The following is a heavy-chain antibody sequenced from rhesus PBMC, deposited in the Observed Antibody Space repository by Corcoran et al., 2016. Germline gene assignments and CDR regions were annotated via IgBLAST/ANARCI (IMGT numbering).Heavy chain of an antibody. V-gene: IGHV4-76*01. D-gene: IGHD5-12*01. Sequence: QVQLQESGPGLVKPSETLSLTCAVSGGSISGGYDWSWIRQPPGKGLEWIGFIYGSSGSTNHNPSLKTRVTISKDTSKNPCSLKLSSVTAADTAVYYCARRGYSYNYFDYWGQGVLVTVSS. CDR2: IYGSSGST. CDR1: GGSISGGYD. J-gene: IGHJ4*01. CDR3: ARRGYSYNYFDY.